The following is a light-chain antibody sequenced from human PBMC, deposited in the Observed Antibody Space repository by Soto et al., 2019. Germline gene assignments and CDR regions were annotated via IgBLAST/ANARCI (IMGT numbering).Light chain of an antibody. J-gene: IGKJ2*01. Sequence: EIVLTQSPATLSLSPGESATLSGRASQSVSSSLAWYQQKPGQAPRLLIYDASNRATGIPARFSGSESGTDFTLTISSLEPEDFAIYYCQQRRNWPRTFGQGTKLEIK. CDR3: QQRRNWPRT. CDR1: QSVSSS. V-gene: IGKV3-11*01. CDR2: DAS.